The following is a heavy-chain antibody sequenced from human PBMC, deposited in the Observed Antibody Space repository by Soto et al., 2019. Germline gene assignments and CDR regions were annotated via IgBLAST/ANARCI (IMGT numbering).Heavy chain of an antibody. V-gene: IGHV3-74*01. CDR1: GFSFSSYW. J-gene: IGHJ4*02. CDR2: INRDGSTT. Sequence: EVQLVESGGGLVQRGGSLRLSCASSGFSFSSYWMHWVRQAPGKGLVWVSRINRDGSTTAYADSVKGRFIISRDNAKNTVYLQMNSLRAEDTAVYYCARDYDFWSNYPSVYFDYWGQGNLVTVSS. D-gene: IGHD3-3*01. CDR3: ARDYDFWSNYPSVYFDY.